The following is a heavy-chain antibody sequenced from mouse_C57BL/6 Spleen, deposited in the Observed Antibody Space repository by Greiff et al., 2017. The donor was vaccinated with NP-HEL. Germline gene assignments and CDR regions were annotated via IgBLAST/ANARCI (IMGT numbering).Heavy chain of an antibody. D-gene: IGHD3-3*01. CDR1: GYTFTSYW. Sequence: VQLQQPGAELVMPGASVKLPCKASGYTFTSYWMHWVKQRPGQGLEWIGEIDPSDSYTNYNQKFKGKSTLTVDKSSSTAYMQLSSLTSEDSAVYYCARWTGAMDYWGQGTSVTVSS. CDR2: IDPSDSYT. V-gene: IGHV1-69*01. CDR3: ARWTGAMDY. J-gene: IGHJ4*01.